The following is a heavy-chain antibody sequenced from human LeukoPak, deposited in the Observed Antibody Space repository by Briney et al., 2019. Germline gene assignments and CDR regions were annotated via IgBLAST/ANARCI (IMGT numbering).Heavy chain of an antibody. J-gene: IGHJ3*02. D-gene: IGHD6-19*01. CDR2: IHHSGTT. V-gene: IGHV4-4*02. Sequence: SETLSLTCAVSGGSISSSNWWSWVRQPPGKGLEWIGEIHHSGTTNYNPSLKSRVTISIDTSKKQFSLKLSSVTAADTAVYYCARDSSGWYRGAFDIWGQGTMVTVSS. CDR1: GGSISSSNW. CDR3: ARDSSGWYRGAFDI.